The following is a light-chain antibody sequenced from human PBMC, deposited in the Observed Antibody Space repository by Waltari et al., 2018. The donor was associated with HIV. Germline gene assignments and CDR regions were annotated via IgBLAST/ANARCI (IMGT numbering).Light chain of an antibody. Sequence: DIQMTQSPSSVSASVGDRVTITCRASQGTNNWVAWYQQKPGRAPKLLIYNAYRLQSGVPSRFSGSGSGTEFALTISSLQPEDFATYYCLQVNSFPYTFGQGTKLEIK. CDR2: NAY. CDR3: LQVNSFPYT. J-gene: IGKJ2*01. CDR1: QGTNNW. V-gene: IGKV1-12*01.